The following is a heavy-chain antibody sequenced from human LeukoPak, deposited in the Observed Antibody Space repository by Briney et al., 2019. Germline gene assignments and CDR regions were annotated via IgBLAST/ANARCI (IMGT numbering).Heavy chain of an antibody. Sequence: SETLSLTCTVSGVSISSYYWSWIRQPPGKGLEWIGYIYDSGSTNYNPSLKSRVTISVDTSKNQFSLKLSSVTAADTAVFYCASLTTADAFDIWGQGTMVTVSS. CDR3: ASLTTADAFDI. D-gene: IGHD3-22*01. CDR1: GVSISSYY. J-gene: IGHJ3*02. V-gene: IGHV4-59*01. CDR2: IYDSGST.